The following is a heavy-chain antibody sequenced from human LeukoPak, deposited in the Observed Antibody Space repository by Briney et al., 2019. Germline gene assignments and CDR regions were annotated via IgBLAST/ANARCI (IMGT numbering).Heavy chain of an antibody. Sequence: SQTLSLTCVISGDCFPSNSAVWNWIRQSPSRGLEWLGRTYYRSEWYNDYAVSVKSRININPDTSKNQFSLHLNSVTPEDTAVYYCARGGSYFDYWGQGILVTVSS. CDR1: GDCFPSNSAV. CDR3: ARGGSYFDY. V-gene: IGHV6-1*01. CDR2: TYYRSEWYN. D-gene: IGHD1-26*01. J-gene: IGHJ4*02.